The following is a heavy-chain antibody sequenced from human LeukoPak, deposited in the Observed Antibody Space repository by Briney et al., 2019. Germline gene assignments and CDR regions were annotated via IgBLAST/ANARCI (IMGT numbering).Heavy chain of an antibody. CDR3: AKDQHYDILTGYDY. CDR1: GFTFSSYA. D-gene: IGHD3-9*01. J-gene: IGHJ4*02. CDR2: ISGSGGST. Sequence: PGGSLRLSCAASGFTFSSYAMSWVRQAPGKGLEWVSAISGSGGSTYYADSVKGWFTISRDNSKNTLYLQMNSLRAEDTAVYYCAKDQHYDILTGYDYWGQGTLVTVSS. V-gene: IGHV3-23*01.